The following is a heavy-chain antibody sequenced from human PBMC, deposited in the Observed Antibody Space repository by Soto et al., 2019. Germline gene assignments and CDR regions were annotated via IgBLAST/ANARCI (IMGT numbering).Heavy chain of an antibody. CDR3: TTDPLRTFGGVIF. J-gene: IGHJ4*02. CDR2: IKSKTDGGTT. CDR1: GFTFSNAW. Sequence: EVQLVESGGGLVKPGGSLRLSCAASGFTFSNAWMSWVRQAPGKGLEWVGRIKSKTDGGTTDYTAPVKGRFTISRDDSKHTLYLQMNSLKTEDTAVYYCTTDPLRTFGGVIFWGQGTLVTVSS. D-gene: IGHD3-16*01. V-gene: IGHV3-15*01.